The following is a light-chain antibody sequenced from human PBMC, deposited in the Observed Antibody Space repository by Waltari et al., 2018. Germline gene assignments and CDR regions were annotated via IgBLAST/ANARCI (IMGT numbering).Light chain of an antibody. CDR3: CSYAGSRVLV. J-gene: IGLJ3*02. CDR2: GVS. CDR1: SNDVGTYNL. V-gene: IGLV2-23*02. Sequence: QSALTQPATVSGTLGQSIAISCTGTSNDVGTYNLVSWYQQYPGKAPKLIIYGVSKRPSGSAFRVSGSKSGDTAYLTISGVQAEDEADYYCCSYAGSRVLVFGGGTKLTVV.